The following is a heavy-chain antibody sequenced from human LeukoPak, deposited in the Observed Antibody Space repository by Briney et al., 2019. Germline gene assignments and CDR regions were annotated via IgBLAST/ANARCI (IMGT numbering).Heavy chain of an antibody. Sequence: GGSLRLSCAASGFTFSHAYMTWVRQAPGKGLEWVSAISGSGGSTYYADSVKGRFTISRDNSKNTLYLQMNSLRAEDTAVYYCVKSQFDWLLSFDYWGQGTLVTVSS. V-gene: IGHV3-23*01. J-gene: IGHJ4*02. CDR3: VKSQFDWLLSFDY. D-gene: IGHD3-9*01. CDR1: GFTFSHAY. CDR2: ISGSGGST.